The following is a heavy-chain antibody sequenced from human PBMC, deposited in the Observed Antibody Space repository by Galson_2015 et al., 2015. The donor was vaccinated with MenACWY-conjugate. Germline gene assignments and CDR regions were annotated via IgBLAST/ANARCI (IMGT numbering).Heavy chain of an antibody. CDR1: GFSLSNARVG. CDR2: IFSNDEK. CDR3: ARIPGIYGSGSHTFDY. Sequence: PALVKPTQTLTLTCTVSGFSLSNARVGVSWIRQPPGKALEWLAHIFSNDEKSYNTSLKSRLTISKDTSKSQGVLTMTNLDPVDTATCYCARIPGIYGSGSHTFDYWGQGTLVTVSS. D-gene: IGHD3-10*01. J-gene: IGHJ4*02. V-gene: IGHV2-26*01.